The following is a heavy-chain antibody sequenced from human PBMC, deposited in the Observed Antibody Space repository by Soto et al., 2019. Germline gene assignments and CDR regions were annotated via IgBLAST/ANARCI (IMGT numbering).Heavy chain of an antibody. CDR3: AKESTPTERYKYSWSYDILTGYYARKYYYYYMDV. CDR1: GFTFDDYA. D-gene: IGHD3-9*01. CDR2: ISWNSGSI. J-gene: IGHJ6*03. V-gene: IGHV3-9*01. Sequence: GGSLRLSCAASGFTFDDYAMHWVRQAPGKGLEWVSGISWNSGSIGYADSVKGRFTISRDNAKNSLYLQMNSLRAEDTALYYCAKESTPTERYKYSWSYDILTGYYARKYYYYYMDVWGKGTTVTVSS.